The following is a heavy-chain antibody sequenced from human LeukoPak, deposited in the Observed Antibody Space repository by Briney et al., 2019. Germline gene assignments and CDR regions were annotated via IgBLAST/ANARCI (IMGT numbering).Heavy chain of an antibody. Sequence: GGSLRLSCTASGFAFSSYWMSWVRQAPGKGLEWVSAIHTSGDTCYADSVKGRFTISRDTSKNTLYLQINSLRVEDTAVYYCIVFGDSNHWGQGTLVTVSS. CDR1: GFAFSSYW. V-gene: IGHV3-53*01. J-gene: IGHJ5*02. D-gene: IGHD4-17*01. CDR2: IHTSGDT. CDR3: IVFGDSNH.